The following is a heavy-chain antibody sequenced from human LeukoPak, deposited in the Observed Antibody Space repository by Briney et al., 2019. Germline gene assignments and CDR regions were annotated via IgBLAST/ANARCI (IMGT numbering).Heavy chain of an antibody. Sequence: GGSLRLSCAASGFTFDDYAMHWVRQAPGKCLEWVSGISWNSGSIGYADSVKGRFTISRDNAKNSLYLQMNSLRAEDMALYYCAKAVTIGRLDLDYWGQGTLVTVSS. J-gene: IGHJ4*02. V-gene: IGHV3-9*03. CDR2: ISWNSGSI. D-gene: IGHD4-17*01. CDR1: GFTFDDYA. CDR3: AKAVTIGRLDLDY.